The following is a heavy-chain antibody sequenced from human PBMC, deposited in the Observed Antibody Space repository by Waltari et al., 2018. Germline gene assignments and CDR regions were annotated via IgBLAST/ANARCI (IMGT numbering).Heavy chain of an antibody. Sequence: QVQLVQSGAEVKKPGSSVRVSCRASGDTFTTYGFNWVRQAPGQGLEWVGRIMPLFGKSNYAQKFQDRVTITADKYTSTVYMELNSLRPEDTAVYYCARALDYFRRENYFDYWGQGTPVTVSS. CDR2: IMPLFGKS. V-gene: IGHV1-69*04. J-gene: IGHJ4*02. CDR1: GDTFTTYG. D-gene: IGHD4-17*01. CDR3: ARALDYFRRENYFDY.